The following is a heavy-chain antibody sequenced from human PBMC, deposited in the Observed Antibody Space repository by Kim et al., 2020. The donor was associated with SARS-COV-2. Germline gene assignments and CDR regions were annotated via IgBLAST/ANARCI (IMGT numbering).Heavy chain of an antibody. J-gene: IGHJ4*02. CDR3: ARSGSGWYSQNDY. V-gene: IGHV3-11*03. CDR2: ISSSSTYT. Sequence: GGSLRLSCAASGFTFSDYYMSWIRQAPGKGLEWVSYISSSSTYTNYAYSVKGRFTISRENAETSHYLQMNILRAKNTAAYYCARSGSGWYSQNDYWGQVT. CDR1: GFTFSDYY. D-gene: IGHD6-13*01.